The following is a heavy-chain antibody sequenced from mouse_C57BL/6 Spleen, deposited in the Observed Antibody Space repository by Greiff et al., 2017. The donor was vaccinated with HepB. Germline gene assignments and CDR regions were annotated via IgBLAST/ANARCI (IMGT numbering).Heavy chain of an antibody. CDR3: ARKLGTTVDYAMDY. J-gene: IGHJ4*01. D-gene: IGHD1-1*01. Sequence: DVQLQESGPVLVKPGASVKMSCKASGYTFTDYYMNWVKQSHGKSLEWIGVINPYNGGTSYNQKFKGKATLTVDKSSSTAYMELNSLTCEDSAVYYCARKLGTTVDYAMDYWGQGTSVTVSS. CDR1: GYTFTDYY. V-gene: IGHV1-19*01. CDR2: INPYNGGT.